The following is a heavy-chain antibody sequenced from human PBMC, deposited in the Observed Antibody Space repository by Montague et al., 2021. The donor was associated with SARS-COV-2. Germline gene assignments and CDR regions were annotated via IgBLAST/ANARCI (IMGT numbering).Heavy chain of an antibody. CDR2: IYSGGSST. J-gene: IGHJ6*02. CDR3: AKEEGSTSDYYYYYGMDV. Sequence: SLRLSCAASGFTFSSYAMSWVRQAPGKGLEWVSVIYSGGSSTYYADSVKGRFTISRDNSKNTLYLQMNSLRAEDTAVYYCAKEEGSTSDYYYYYGMDVWGQGTLVTVSS. D-gene: IGHD2-2*01. V-gene: IGHV3-23*03. CDR1: GFTFSSYA.